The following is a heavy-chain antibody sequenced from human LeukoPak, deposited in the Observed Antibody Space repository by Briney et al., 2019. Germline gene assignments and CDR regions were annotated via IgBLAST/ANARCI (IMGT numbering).Heavy chain of an antibody. CDR2: IYHSGST. J-gene: IGHJ4*02. V-gene: IGHV4-30-2*01. CDR3: ARAEIQDYGDSYYFDY. D-gene: IGHD4-17*01. CDR1: GGSISSGGYY. Sequence: PSETLSLTCTVSGGSISSGGYYWSWIRQPPGKGLEWIGYIYHSGSTYYNPSLKSRVTISVDRSKNQFSLKLSSVTAADTAVYYCARAEIQDYGDSYYFDYWGQGTLVTVSS.